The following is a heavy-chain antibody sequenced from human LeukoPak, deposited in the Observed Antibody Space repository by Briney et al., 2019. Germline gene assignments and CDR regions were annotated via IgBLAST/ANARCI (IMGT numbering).Heavy chain of an antibody. Sequence: PGGSLRLSCAASGFTFRSYTMNWVRQAPGKGLEWVSSISSSSGYIYYADSVKGRFTASRDNAKNSLYLQINSLRAEDTAVYHCARAIYDFWSGYYGINDYWGQGTLVTVSS. V-gene: IGHV3-21*01. CDR2: ISSSSGYI. CDR1: GFTFRSYT. CDR3: ARAIYDFWSGYYGINDY. D-gene: IGHD3-3*01. J-gene: IGHJ4*02.